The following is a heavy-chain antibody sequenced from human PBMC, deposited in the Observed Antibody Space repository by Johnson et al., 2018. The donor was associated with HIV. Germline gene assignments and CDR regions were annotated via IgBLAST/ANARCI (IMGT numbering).Heavy chain of an antibody. J-gene: IGHJ3*02. CDR1: GFTFSSYA. D-gene: IGHD5-18*01. CDR3: ARAYSYGAFDI. Sequence: VQLLESGGGVVQPGRSLRLSCAASGFTFSSYAMHWVRQAPGKGLEWVAVISYDGSNKYYADSVKGRFTIARDNSKNTLYLQMNSLRGDDTAVYYCARAYSYGAFDIWGLGTMVTVSS. CDR2: ISYDGSNK. V-gene: IGHV3-30-3*01.